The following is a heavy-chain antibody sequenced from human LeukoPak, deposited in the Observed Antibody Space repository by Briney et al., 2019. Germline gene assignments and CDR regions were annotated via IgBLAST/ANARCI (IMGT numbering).Heavy chain of an antibody. CDR1: GGSISRSSYY. CDR3: ARQDYYDSSGYHGDAFDI. CDR2: IYYSGST. D-gene: IGHD3-22*01. J-gene: IGHJ3*02. Sequence: SETLSLTCTVSGGSISRSSYYWGWIRQPPGKGLEWIGTIYYSGSTYYNPSLKSRVTISVDTSKNQFSLKLSSVTAADTAVYHCARQDYYDSSGYHGDAFDIWGQGTMVTVSS. V-gene: IGHV4-39*01.